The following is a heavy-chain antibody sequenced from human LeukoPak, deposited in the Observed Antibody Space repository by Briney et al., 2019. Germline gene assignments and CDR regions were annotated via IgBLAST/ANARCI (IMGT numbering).Heavy chain of an antibody. CDR3: ARRVHSSSWSSYFDY. CDR2: IYYSGST. V-gene: IGHV4-39*07. CDR1: GRSISSSNYY. Sequence: SETLSLTCNVSGRSISSSNYYWGWLRQPPGKGLEWIGSIYYSGSTYYNPSLRSRVTISVDKSKNQFFLKLSSVTATDTAVYYCARRVHSSSWSSYFDYWGQETLVTVSS. J-gene: IGHJ4*02. D-gene: IGHD6-13*01.